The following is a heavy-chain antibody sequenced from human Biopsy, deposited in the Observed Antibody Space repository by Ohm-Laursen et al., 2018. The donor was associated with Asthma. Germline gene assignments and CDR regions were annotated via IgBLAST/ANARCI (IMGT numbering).Heavy chain of an antibody. Sequence: SETLSLTCAVSGGSMSSSSYYWGWIRQPPGKGLEWMGSISYTGSAYHNPSLKRRVTISVDTSKNHFSLKLSSVTAADTAVYYCARHWDWGSFFDYWGQGTPVTVSS. CDR1: GGSMSSSSYY. CDR3: ARHWDWGSFFDY. V-gene: IGHV4-39*01. J-gene: IGHJ4*02. D-gene: IGHD7-27*01. CDR2: ISYTGSA.